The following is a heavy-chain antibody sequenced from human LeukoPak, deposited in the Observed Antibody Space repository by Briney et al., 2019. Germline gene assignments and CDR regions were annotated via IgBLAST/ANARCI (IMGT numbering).Heavy chain of an antibody. CDR3: ARGVGSGSYSHYYMGV. CDR1: GYTFTSYG. J-gene: IGHJ6*03. V-gene: IGHV1-18*01. D-gene: IGHD1-26*01. CDR2: ISAYNGNT. Sequence: ASVKVSCKASGYTFTSYGISWVRQAPGQGLEWMGWISAYNGNTNYAQKFQGRVTMTTDTSTSTAYMELGSLRSDDTAVYYCARGVGSGSYSHYYMGVWGKGTTVTVSS.